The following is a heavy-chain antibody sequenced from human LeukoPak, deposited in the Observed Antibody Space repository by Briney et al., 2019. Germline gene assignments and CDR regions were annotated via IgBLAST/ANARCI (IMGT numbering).Heavy chain of an antibody. D-gene: IGHD6-13*01. CDR3: RSSSWHGDFDY. J-gene: IGHJ4*02. V-gene: IGHV4-4*07. Sequence: PSETLSLTCTVSGGSISSYYWSWIRQPAGKGLEWIGRIYTSGSTNYNPSLKSRVTMSVDTSKNQFSLKLSSVTAADTAVYYCRSSSWHGDFDYWGQGTLVTVSS. CDR1: GGSISSYY. CDR2: IYTSGST.